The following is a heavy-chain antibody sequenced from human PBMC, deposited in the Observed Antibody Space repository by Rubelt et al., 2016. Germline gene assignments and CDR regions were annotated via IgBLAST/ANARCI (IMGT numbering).Heavy chain of an antibody. D-gene: IGHD3-3*01. Sequence: RGLEWIGYIYYSGSTNYNPSLKSRVTISVDTSKNQFSLKLSSVTAADTAVYYCARGGGTIPMDVWGQGTTVTVSS. V-gene: IGHV4-59*01. J-gene: IGHJ6*02. CDR2: IYYSGST. CDR3: ARGGGTIPMDV.